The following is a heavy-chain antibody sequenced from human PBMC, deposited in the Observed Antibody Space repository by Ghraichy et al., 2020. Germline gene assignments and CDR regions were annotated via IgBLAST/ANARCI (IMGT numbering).Heavy chain of an antibody. V-gene: IGHV3-21*01. CDR2: ISSSDSYI. J-gene: IGHJ4*02. CDR3: ARESSSSVHFDY. D-gene: IGHD6-6*01. Sequence: LSLTCAASGFTFSSYTMNWVRQAPGKGLEWVSSISSSDSYIYYADSVKGRFTISRDNARNSLYLQMNSLRAEDTAVYYCARESSSSVHFDYWGQGTLVTVSS. CDR1: GFTFSSYT.